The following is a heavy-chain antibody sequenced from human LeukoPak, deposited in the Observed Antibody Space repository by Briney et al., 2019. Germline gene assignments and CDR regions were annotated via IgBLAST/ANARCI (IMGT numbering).Heavy chain of an antibody. CDR1: GFTFSSYE. V-gene: IGHV3-48*03. CDR2: ISSSGSTI. Sequence: PGRSLRLSCAASGFTFSSYEMNWVRQAPGKGLEWVSYISSSGSTIYYADSVKGRLTISRDNAKNSLYLQMNSLRAEDTAVYYCARYDYSNYDDWFDPWGQGTLVTVSS. D-gene: IGHD4-11*01. CDR3: ARYDYSNYDDWFDP. J-gene: IGHJ5*02.